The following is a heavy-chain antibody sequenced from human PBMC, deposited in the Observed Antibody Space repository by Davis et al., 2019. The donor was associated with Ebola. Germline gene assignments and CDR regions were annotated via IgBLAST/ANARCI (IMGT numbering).Heavy chain of an antibody. J-gene: IGHJ4*02. D-gene: IGHD6-6*01. V-gene: IGHV3-23*01. CDR3: AKDKDSYSTSVPIDY. CDR2: ISGSGGST. CDR1: GFTFSSYA. Sequence: PGGSLRLSCAASGFTFSSYAMSWVRQAPGKGLEWVSAISGSGGSTYYADSVKGRFTISRDNSKNTLYLQMNSLRAEDTAVYDCAKDKDSYSTSVPIDYWGQGTLVTVSS.